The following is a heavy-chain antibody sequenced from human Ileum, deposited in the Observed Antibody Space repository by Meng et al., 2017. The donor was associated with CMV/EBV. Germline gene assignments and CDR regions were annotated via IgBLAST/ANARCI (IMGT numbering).Heavy chain of an antibody. V-gene: IGHV3-7*01. CDR3: AREGCSSTSCYYYYGMDV. J-gene: IGHJ6*02. CDR1: GFTFSSYW. Sequence: GESLKISCAASGFTFSSYWMSWVRQAPGKGLEWVANIKQDGSEKYYVDSVKGRFTISRDNAKNSLYLQMNSLRAEDTAVYYCAREGCSSTSCYYYYGMDVWGQGTTVTVSS. D-gene: IGHD2-2*01. CDR2: IKQDGSEK.